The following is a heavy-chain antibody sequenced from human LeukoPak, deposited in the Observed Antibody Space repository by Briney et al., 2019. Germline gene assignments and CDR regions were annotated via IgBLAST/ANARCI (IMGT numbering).Heavy chain of an antibody. CDR3: ARDSSQ. J-gene: IGHJ4*02. Sequence: PGGSLRLSCAASGFTVSSNYMSWVRQAPGKGLEWVSVIYSGGSTYYADSVKGRFTISRDTFKNTTYLQMNSLRAEDSAVYYYARDSSQWGQGTLVTVSS. CDR1: GFTVSSNY. CDR2: IYSGGST. V-gene: IGHV3-66*01.